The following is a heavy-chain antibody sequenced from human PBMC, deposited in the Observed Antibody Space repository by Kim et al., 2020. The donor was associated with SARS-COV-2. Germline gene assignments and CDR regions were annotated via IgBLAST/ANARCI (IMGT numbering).Heavy chain of an antibody. CDR2: T. Sequence: TKYSQNFQDRVTISRDPSANAAYMELSSLRSEDTAVYYCARGGAEGWYLDLWGRGTPVTVSS. J-gene: IGHJ2*01. D-gene: IGHD1-26*01. V-gene: IGHV1-3*01. CDR3: ARGGAEGWYLDL.